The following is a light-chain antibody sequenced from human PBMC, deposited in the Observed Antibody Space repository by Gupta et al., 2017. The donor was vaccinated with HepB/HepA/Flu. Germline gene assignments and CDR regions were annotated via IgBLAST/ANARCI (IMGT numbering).Light chain of an antibody. J-gene: IGLJ2*01. CDR2: SNN. CDR3: AAWDDSLNAPHVV. CDR1: SSYIGSNT. Sequence: QSVLTQPPSASGTPAQRVTISCSGSSSYIGSNTVNWYQQLPGTATKLLIYSNNQRPSGVPDRFSGSKSGTSASLAISGLQSEDEADYYCAAWDDSLNAPHVVFGGGTKLTVL. V-gene: IGLV1-44*01.